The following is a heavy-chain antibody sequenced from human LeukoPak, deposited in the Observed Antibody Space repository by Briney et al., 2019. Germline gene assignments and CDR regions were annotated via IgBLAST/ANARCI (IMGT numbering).Heavy chain of an antibody. J-gene: IGHJ5*02. V-gene: IGHV4-61*01. CDR3: AREEGVRGVPLFDP. D-gene: IGHD3-10*01. CDR2: IYYSWST. CDR1: GGSVSSGSYY. Sequence: KPSETLSLTCTVSGGSVSSGSYYWSWIRQPPGKGLEWIGYIYYSWSTNYNPSLKSRVTISVDTSKNQFSLKLSSVTAADTAVYYCAREEGVRGVPLFDPWGQGTLVTVSS.